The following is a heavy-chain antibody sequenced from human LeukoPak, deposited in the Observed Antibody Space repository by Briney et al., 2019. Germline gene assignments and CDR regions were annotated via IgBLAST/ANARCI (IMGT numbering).Heavy chain of an antibody. CDR3: ARAVRTYYYDSSGYYGFDY. J-gene: IGHJ4*02. CDR2: ISAYNGNT. CDR1: GYTFTSYG. D-gene: IGHD3-22*01. V-gene: IGHV1-18*01. Sequence: GASVKVSCKASGYTFTSYGISWVRQAPGQGLEWMGWISAYNGNTNYAQKLQGRVTMTTDTSTSTAYMELRSLRSDDTAVYYCARAVRTYYYDSSGYYGFDYWGQGTLVTVSS.